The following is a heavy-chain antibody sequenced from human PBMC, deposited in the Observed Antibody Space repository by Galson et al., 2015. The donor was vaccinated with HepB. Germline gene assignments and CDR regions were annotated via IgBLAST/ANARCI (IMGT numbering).Heavy chain of an antibody. CDR3: ARAIVIVTKIWDFDY. J-gene: IGHJ4*02. V-gene: IGHV3-7*01. CDR2: TKQDGREK. Sequence: LRLTCAAYGIPFLNYGMTRVRQAPGWGLEWVANTKQDGREKYCVDSVKGRFTISRDNDKNTLRLQMNSIRAEDTAVYYCARAIVIVTKIWDFDYWGQGTLVTVSS. D-gene: IGHD3-22*01. CDR1: GIPFLNYG.